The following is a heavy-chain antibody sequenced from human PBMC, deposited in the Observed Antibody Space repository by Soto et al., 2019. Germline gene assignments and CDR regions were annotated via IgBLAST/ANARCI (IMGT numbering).Heavy chain of an antibody. Sequence: SQTLSLTCAISGDSVSSNSAAWNWIRQSPSRGLEWLGRTYYRSKWYNDYAVSVNSRITINPDTSKNQFSLQLNSVTPEDTAVYYCARDSMYYYGSGSYYPSGNSFDTWGQGTLVTVSS. V-gene: IGHV6-1*01. CDR2: TYYRSKWYN. J-gene: IGHJ5*02. D-gene: IGHD3-10*01. CDR3: ARDSMYYYGSGSYYPSGNSFDT. CDR1: GDSVSSNSAA.